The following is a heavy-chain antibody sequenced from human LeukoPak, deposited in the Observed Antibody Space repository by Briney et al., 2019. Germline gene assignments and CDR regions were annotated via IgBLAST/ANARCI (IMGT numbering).Heavy chain of an antibody. D-gene: IGHD1-26*01. CDR3: ARVTIVGGSSQLDY. CDR1: GGSISSYY. Sequence: SETLSLTCTVSGGSISSYYWSWIRQPPGKGLEWIGYIYYSGSTNYNPSLKSRVTISVDTSKNQFSLELSSVTAADTAVYYCARVTIVGGSSQLDYWGQGTLVTVSS. V-gene: IGHV4-59*01. CDR2: IYYSGST. J-gene: IGHJ4*02.